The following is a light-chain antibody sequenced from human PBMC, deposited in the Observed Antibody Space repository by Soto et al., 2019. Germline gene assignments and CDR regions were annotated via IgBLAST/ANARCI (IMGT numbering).Light chain of an antibody. V-gene: IGLV1-47*01. CDR1: SSNIGSNY. CDR2: RNN. Sequence: QSVLTQPPSASGTPGQRVTISCSGSSSNIGSNYVYWYQQLPGTAPKLLIYRNNQRPSGVPDRYSGSKSGTSASLAISGLRSGDEADYYCAAWDDRLGGWLFGGGTQLTVL. J-gene: IGLJ3*02. CDR3: AAWDDRLGGWL.